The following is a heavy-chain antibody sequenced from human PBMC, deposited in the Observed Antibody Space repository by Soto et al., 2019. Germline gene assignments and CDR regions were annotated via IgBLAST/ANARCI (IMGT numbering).Heavy chain of an antibody. CDR1: GGSFSGYY. J-gene: IGHJ6*02. CDR2: INHSGST. Sequence: SETLSLTCAVYGGSFSGYYWSWIRQPPGKGLEWIGEINHSGSTNYNPSLKSRVTISVDTSKNQFSLKLSSVTAADTAVYYCARGRITMVRGVIINNYYYYYGTDVWGQGTTVTVSS. D-gene: IGHD3-10*01. V-gene: IGHV4-34*01. CDR3: ARGRITMVRGVIINNYYYYYGTDV.